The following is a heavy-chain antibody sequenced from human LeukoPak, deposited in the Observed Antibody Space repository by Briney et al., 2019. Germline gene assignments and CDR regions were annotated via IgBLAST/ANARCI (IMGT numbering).Heavy chain of an antibody. D-gene: IGHD3-9*01. V-gene: IGHV4-34*01. CDR3: ARPLLRYFDYAFDI. Sequence: SETLSLTCAVYGGSFSDYYWSWIRQPPGKGLEWIGSIYYSGSTYYNPSLKSRVTISVDTSKNQFSLRLNSVTAADTAVYYCARPLLRYFDYAFDIWGQGTMVTVSS. CDR1: GGSFSDYY. CDR2: IYYSGST. J-gene: IGHJ3*02.